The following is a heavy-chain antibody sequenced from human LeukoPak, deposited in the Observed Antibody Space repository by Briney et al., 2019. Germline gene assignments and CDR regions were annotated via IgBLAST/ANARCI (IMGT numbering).Heavy chain of an antibody. D-gene: IGHD2-2*01. CDR3: ARPGPYCSSTSCPSFDY. J-gene: IGHJ4*02. CDR1: GFTFSSYS. CDR2: ISSSSSYI. Sequence: GGSLRLSCAASGFTFSSYSMNWVRQAPGKGLEWDSSISSSSSYIYYADSVKGRFTISRDNAKNSLYLQMNSLRAEDTAVYYCARPGPYCSSTSCPSFDYWGQGTMVTVSS. V-gene: IGHV3-21*01.